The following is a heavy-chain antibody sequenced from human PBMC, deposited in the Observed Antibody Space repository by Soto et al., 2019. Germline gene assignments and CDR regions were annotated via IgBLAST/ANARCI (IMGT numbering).Heavy chain of an antibody. J-gene: IGHJ6*02. D-gene: IGHD2-2*01. CDR2: MNPNSGNT. CDR1: GYTFTSYD. V-gene: IGHV1-8*01. CDR3: ASFVPAATYYYYGMDV. Sequence: ASVKVSCKASGYTFTSYDINWVRQATGQGLEWMGWMNPNSGNTGYAQKFQGRVTMTRNTSISTAYMELSSLRSEDTAVYYCASFVPAATYYYYGMDVWGQGTTVTVSS.